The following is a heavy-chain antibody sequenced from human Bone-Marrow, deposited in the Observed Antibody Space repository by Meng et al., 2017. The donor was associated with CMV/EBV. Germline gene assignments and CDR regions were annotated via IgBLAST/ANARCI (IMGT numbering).Heavy chain of an antibody. CDR2: ISYDGSNR. V-gene: IGHV3-30-3*01. D-gene: IGHD1-26*01. J-gene: IGHJ6*02. CDR1: GFTFSSYA. CDR3: ARVEGGSYYAYYYYGMDV. Sequence: LSLTCAASGFTFSSYAMHWVRQAPGKGLEWVAVISYDGSNRYYADSVKGRFTISRDSSKNTLYLQMNSLRAEDTAVYYCARVEGGSYYAYYYYGMDVWGQGTTVTVSS.